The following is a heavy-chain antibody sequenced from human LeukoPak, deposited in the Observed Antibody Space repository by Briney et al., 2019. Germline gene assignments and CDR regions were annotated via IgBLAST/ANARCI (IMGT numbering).Heavy chain of an antibody. V-gene: IGHV3-7*05. CDR3: VRDGSGYGY. D-gene: IGHD6-19*01. Sequence: PGGSLRLSCAASGFTFSSSWMTWVRQAPGKGLEWVANINQGGSEKYYLNSVKGRFTISRDNAKNSLYLQMNSLRADDTAIYYCVRDGSGYGYWGQGTLVTVSS. CDR1: GFTFSSSW. J-gene: IGHJ4*02. CDR2: INQGGSEK.